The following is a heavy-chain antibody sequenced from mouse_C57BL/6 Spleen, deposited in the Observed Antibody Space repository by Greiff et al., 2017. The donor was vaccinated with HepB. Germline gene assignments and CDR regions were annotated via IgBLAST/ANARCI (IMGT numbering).Heavy chain of an antibody. Sequence: QVQLKQSGAELVRPGTSVKVSCKASGYAFTNYLIEWVKQRPGQGLEWIGVINPGSGGTNYNEKFKGKATLTADKSSSTAYMQLSSLTSEDSAVYFCARGRKGNAMDYWGQGTSVTVSS. CDR1: GYAFTNYL. V-gene: IGHV1-54*01. CDR3: ARGRKGNAMDY. J-gene: IGHJ4*01. CDR2: INPGSGGT.